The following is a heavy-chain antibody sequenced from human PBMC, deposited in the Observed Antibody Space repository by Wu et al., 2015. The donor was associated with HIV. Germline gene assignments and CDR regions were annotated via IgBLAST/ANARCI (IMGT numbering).Heavy chain of an antibody. D-gene: IGHD3-22*01. CDR1: GGTFSSYA. CDR2: IIPIFGTA. CDR3: ASPLYYYDSSGQAIYAEYFQH. Sequence: QVQLVQSGAEVKKPGSSVKVSCKASGGTFSSYAISWVRQAPGQGLEWMGGIIPIFGTANYAQKFQGRVTITTDESTSTAYMELSSLRSEDTAVYYCASPLYYYDSSGQAIYAEYFQHWGQGTLVTVSS. V-gene: IGHV1-69*05. J-gene: IGHJ1*01.